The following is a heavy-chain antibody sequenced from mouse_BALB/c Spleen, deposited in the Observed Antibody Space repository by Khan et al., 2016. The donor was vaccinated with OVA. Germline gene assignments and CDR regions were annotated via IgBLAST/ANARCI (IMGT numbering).Heavy chain of an antibody. J-gene: IGHJ4*01. D-gene: IGHD2-4*01. CDR2: IYPYNDDA. V-gene: IGHV1S136*01. CDR1: GYTFTDYV. CDR3: ASSATDYDTVDY. Sequence: VRLKQSGPELVQPGASVKMSCKASGYTFTDYVMHWVKQKPGQGLEWIGYIYPYNDDAESTEGFRGKATLTLDKSSTTASMELNGLTSADSAVYYCASSATDYDTVDYWGQGTSVTVSS.